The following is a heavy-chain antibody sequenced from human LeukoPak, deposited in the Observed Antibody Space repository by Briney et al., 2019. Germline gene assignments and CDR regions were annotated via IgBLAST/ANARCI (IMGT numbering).Heavy chain of an antibody. CDR2: INHSGST. Sequence: PSETLSLTCAAYGGSFSGYYWSWIRQPPGKGLEWIGEINHSGSTKYNPSLKSRVTISVDTSTNHFSLKLSTVTAADTAVYYCARGVWSGYTYYFDYWGQGTLVTVSS. CDR1: GGSFSGYY. V-gene: IGHV4-34*01. D-gene: IGHD3-3*01. J-gene: IGHJ4*02. CDR3: ARGVWSGYTYYFDY.